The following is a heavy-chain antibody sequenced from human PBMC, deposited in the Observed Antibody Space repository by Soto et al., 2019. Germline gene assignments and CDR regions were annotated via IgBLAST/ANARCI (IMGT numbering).Heavy chain of an antibody. V-gene: IGHV1-69*04. CDR3: ARDYGDYHFDY. J-gene: IGHJ4*02. D-gene: IGHD4-17*01. CDR1: GGTFSSYT. CDR2: IIPILGIA. Sequence: ASVKVSCKASGGTFSSYTISWVRQAPGQGLEWMGRIIPILGIANYAQKFQGRVTITADKSTSTAYMELSSLRSEDTAVYYCARDYGDYHFDYWGQGTLVTVSS.